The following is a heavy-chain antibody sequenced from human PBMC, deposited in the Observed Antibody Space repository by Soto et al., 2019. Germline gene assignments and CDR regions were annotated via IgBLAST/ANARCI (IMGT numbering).Heavy chain of an antibody. Sequence: EVTVVETGGGLIQPGGSLRLSCAVSGFTVSSNYMSWVRQPPGKGPEWDSDIYTGGSTYYADSVKGRFTSSRDNSKNTLYLQMNSLRAEDTAVYYCARERDGHNPNWFDLWGQGTLVTVSS. CDR2: IYTGGST. CDR1: GFTVSSNY. D-gene: IGHD2-8*01. J-gene: IGHJ5*02. CDR3: ARERDGHNPNWFDL. V-gene: IGHV3-53*02.